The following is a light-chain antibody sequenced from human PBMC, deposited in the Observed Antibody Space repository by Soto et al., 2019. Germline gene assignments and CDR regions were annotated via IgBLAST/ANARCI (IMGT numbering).Light chain of an antibody. V-gene: IGKV3D-20*02. CDR3: QQRSNWLT. Sequence: EIVLTQSPGTLSLSPGERATLSCGASQSVSSSYLAWYQQKPGQAPRLLIYGASTRATGIPARFSGSGSGTDFTLSISSLEPEDFAVYYCQQRSNWLTFGQGTRLEI. J-gene: IGKJ5*01. CDR2: GAS. CDR1: QSVSSSY.